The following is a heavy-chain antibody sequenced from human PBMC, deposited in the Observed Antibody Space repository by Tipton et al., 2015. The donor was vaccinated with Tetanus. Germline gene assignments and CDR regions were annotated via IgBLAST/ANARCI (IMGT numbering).Heavy chain of an antibody. CDR1: GDSISSAGYS. J-gene: IGHJ4*02. D-gene: IGHD3-10*01. CDR2: IYHSGST. V-gene: IGHV4-30-2*01. Sequence: LRLSCAVSGDSISSAGYSWSWIRQPAGKGLEWIGYIYHSGSTYYNPSLKSRVTISVNMAKKHFSLKLSSVTAADTAVYYCARGHGSGRNSFQFDYWGQGALVTVSS. CDR3: ARGHGSGRNSFQFDY.